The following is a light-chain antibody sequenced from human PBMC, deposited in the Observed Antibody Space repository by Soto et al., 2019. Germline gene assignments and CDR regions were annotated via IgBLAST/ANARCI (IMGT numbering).Light chain of an antibody. CDR2: GAS. CDR3: RQYGSSPSYT. V-gene: IGKV3-20*01. Sequence: EIVLTQSPGTLSLSPGERATLSCRASQSVSSSSYLAWYQQKPGQAPRLLIYGASSRATGIPDRFSGSGSATDVTLTISRLEREDFAVYYCRQYGSSPSYTFGQGTKLAIK. J-gene: IGKJ2*01. CDR1: QSVSSSSY.